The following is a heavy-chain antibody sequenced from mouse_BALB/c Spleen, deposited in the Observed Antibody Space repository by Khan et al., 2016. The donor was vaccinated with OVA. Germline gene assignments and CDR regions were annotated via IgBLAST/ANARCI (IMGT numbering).Heavy chain of an antibody. CDR3: VRNRDGGSCWYFDV. D-gene: IGHD3-2*02. Sequence: QVQLKESGPGLVAPSQSLSITCTVSGFSLSSYSLYWVRQPPGKGLEWLGMIWSGGSTDYNSALKSRLSISKDNSKSQVFLKMNSLQSDDTAMYYCVRNRDGGSCWYFDVWGAGTTVTVSS. V-gene: IGHV2-6-4*01. J-gene: IGHJ1*01. CDR1: GFSLSSYS. CDR2: IWSGGST.